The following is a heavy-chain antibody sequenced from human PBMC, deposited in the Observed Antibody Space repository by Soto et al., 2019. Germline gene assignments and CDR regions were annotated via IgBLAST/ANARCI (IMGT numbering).Heavy chain of an antibody. CDR2: ISSSGLTT. J-gene: IGHJ5*01. CDR3: ARYGTRGDW. D-gene: IGHD3-10*01. CDR1: GFNFRMYE. Sequence: GSLRLSCQASGFNFRMYEMHWVRKAPGKGLEWVSYISSSGLTTYYADFAEARFTNTRDNAKDSLYLHLHSLRGGDTAVYYCARYGTRGDWWGLGTQVTVS. V-gene: IGHV3-48*03.